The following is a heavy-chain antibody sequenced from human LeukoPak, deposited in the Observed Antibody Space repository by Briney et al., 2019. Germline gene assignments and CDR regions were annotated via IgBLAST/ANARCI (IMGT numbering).Heavy chain of an antibody. J-gene: IGHJ6*02. CDR1: GFTFSSYG. CDR2: IWYDGSNK. Sequence: GGSLRLSCAAAGFTFSSYGMHWVRQAPGKGLEWVAVIWYDGSNKYYADSVKGRFTISRDNSKNTLYLQMNSLRAEDTAVYYCARDVGGYEVGGMDVRGQGTTVTVSS. D-gene: IGHD5-12*01. V-gene: IGHV3-33*01. CDR3: ARDVGGYEVGGMDV.